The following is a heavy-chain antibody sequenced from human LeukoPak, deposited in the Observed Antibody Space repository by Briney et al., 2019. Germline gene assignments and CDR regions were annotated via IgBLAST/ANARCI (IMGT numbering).Heavy chain of an antibody. CDR2: IIPILGIA. CDR3: ARGVGIQLWLYNP. V-gene: IGHV1-69*04. CDR1: GGTFSSYA. D-gene: IGHD5-18*01. J-gene: IGHJ5*02. Sequence: SVKVSCKASGGTFSSYAISWVRQAPGQGLEWMGRIIPILGIANYAQKFQGSVTITADKSTSTAYMELSSLRSEDTAVYYCARGVGIQLWLYNPWGQGTLVTVSS.